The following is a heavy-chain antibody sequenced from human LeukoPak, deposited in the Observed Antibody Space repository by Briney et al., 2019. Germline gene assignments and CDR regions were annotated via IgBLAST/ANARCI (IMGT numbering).Heavy chain of an antibody. Sequence: PSETLSLTCTVSGGSISSSSYYWGWVRQPPGKGLEWIGSIYYSGSTYYNPSLKSRVTISVDTSKNQFSLKLSSVTAADTAVYYCAGREKAAAEPNFQHWGQGTLVTVSS. D-gene: IGHD6-13*01. CDR2: IYYSGST. CDR1: GGSISSSSYY. CDR3: AGREKAAAEPNFQH. J-gene: IGHJ1*01. V-gene: IGHV4-39*01.